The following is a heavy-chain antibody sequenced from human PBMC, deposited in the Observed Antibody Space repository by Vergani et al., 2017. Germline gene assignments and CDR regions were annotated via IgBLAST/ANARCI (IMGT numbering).Heavy chain of an antibody. CDR3: ARQTQDDFWSGYTIDY. CDR1: GGSLSSSSYY. CDR2: IYYSGST. D-gene: IGHD3-3*01. Sequence: QLQLQESGPGLVKPSETLSLTCTVSGGSLSSSSYYWGWIRQPPGKGLEWIGSIYYSGSTYYNPSLKSRVTISVDTSKNQFSLKLSSVTAADTAVYYCARQTQDDFWSGYTIDYWGQGTLVTVSS. V-gene: IGHV4-39*01. J-gene: IGHJ4*02.